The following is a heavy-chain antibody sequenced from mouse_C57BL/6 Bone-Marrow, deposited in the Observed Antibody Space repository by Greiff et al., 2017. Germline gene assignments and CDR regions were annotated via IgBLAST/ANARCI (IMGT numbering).Heavy chain of an antibody. CDR3: ARSGWLLLYYAMDY. D-gene: IGHD2-3*01. CDR1: GYTFTSYG. V-gene: IGHV1-81*01. J-gene: IGHJ4*01. CDR2: IYPRSGNT. Sequence: VKLQQSGAELARPGASVKLSCKASGYTFTSYGISWVKQRTGQGLEWIGEIYPRSGNTYYNEKFKGKATLTADKPSSTAYMQLSSLTSEDSAVYYCARSGWLLLYYAMDYWGQGTSVTVSS.